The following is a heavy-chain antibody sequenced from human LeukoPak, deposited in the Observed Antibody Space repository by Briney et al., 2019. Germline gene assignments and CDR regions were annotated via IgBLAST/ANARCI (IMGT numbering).Heavy chain of an antibody. CDR3: ARDSSDYDFWSGYYRVSWFDP. D-gene: IGHD3-3*01. CDR1: GYTFTSYA. CDR2: INTNTGNP. V-gene: IGHV7-4-1*02. Sequence: ASVKVSCKASGYTFTSYAMNWVRQAPGQGLGWMGWINTNTGNPTYAQGFTGRFVFSLDTSVSTAYLQISSLKAEDTAVYYCARDSSDYDFWSGYYRVSWFDPWGQGTLVTVSS. J-gene: IGHJ5*02.